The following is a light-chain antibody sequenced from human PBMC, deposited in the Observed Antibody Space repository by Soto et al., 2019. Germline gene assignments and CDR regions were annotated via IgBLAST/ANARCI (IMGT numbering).Light chain of an antibody. CDR1: QTISSW. CDR3: QQYNSYSGT. CDR2: KAS. V-gene: IGKV1-5*03. J-gene: IGKJ4*01. Sequence: DIQMTQSPSTLSGSVGDRVTITCRASQTISSWLAWYQQKPGKAPKLLIYKASSLESGVPSRFSGSGSGTEFTLTISSLKHDDFATYYCQQYNSYSGTFGGGTKGDIK.